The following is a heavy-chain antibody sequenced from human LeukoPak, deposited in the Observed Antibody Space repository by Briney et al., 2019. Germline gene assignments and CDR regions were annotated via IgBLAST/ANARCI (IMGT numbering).Heavy chain of an antibody. CDR1: GFTFSSYS. Sequence: GGSLRLSCAASGFTFSSYSMNWVRQAPGKGLEWVSSISSSSSYIYYADSVKGRFTISRDNAKNSLYLQMNSLGAEDTAVYYCASGSSSRRVDYWGQGTLVTVSS. V-gene: IGHV3-21*01. D-gene: IGHD6-13*01. J-gene: IGHJ4*02. CDR3: ASGSSSRRVDY. CDR2: ISSSSSYI.